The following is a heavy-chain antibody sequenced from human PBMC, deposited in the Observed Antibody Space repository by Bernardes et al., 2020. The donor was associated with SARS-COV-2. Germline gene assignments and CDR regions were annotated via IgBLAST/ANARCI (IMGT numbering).Heavy chain of an antibody. D-gene: IGHD2-15*01. V-gene: IGHV3-23*01. CDR2: IRANGDST. Sequence: GGSLRLSCAASGFTFTSHAMSWVRQAPGKGLEWVSAIRANGDSTYYADSVKGRFTISRDISKNTLYLQMNSLRAEDTALYYCVKDKGGGSTEPSDYWGQGTLVTVSS. CDR1: GFTFTSHA. CDR3: VKDKGGGSTEPSDY. J-gene: IGHJ4*02.